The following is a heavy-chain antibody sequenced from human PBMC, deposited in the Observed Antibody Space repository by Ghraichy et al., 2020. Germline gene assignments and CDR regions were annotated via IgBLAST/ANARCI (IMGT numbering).Heavy chain of an antibody. CDR2: IFYSGNT. D-gene: IGHD1-26*01. CDR3: APTRHEWAFDP. V-gene: IGHV4-39*01. J-gene: IGHJ5*02. Sequence: SETLSLTCTVSRGSISSSSYYWGWIRQPPGKGLEWIGSIFYSGNTYYNPSLKSRVTMSVDTSKNQFSLRLSSLTAADTAVYYCAPTRHEWAFDPWGEGTLVPVSS. CDR1: RGSISSSSYY.